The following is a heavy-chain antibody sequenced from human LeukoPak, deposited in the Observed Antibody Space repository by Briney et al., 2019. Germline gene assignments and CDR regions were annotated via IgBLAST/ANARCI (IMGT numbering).Heavy chain of an antibody. CDR1: GFTFSRYW. CDR2: INSDGSST. D-gene: IGHD4/OR15-4a*01. Sequence: GGSLRLSCAASGFTFSRYWMHWVRQAPGKGLVWVSRINSDGSSTTYADSVRGRFTISRDNVKNTVSLRMNSLRVEDTAVYYCSRDYGAWGQGTLVTVSS. V-gene: IGHV3-74*03. J-gene: IGHJ5*02. CDR3: SRDYGA.